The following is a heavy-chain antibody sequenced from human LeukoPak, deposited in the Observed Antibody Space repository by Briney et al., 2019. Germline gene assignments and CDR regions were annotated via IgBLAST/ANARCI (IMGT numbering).Heavy chain of an antibody. CDR3: ARVGATQTFDY. J-gene: IGHJ4*02. Sequence: GGSLRLSCAASGFTFSSYSMNWVRQAPGKGLEWVSSISSSSSHIYYADSVKGRFTISRDNAKNSLYLQMNSLRAEDTAVYYCARVGATQTFDYWGQGTLVTVSS. V-gene: IGHV3-21*01. D-gene: IGHD1-26*01. CDR1: GFTFSSYS. CDR2: ISSSSSHI.